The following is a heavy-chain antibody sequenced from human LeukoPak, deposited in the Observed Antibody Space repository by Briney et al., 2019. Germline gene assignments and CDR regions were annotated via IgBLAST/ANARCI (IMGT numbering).Heavy chain of an antibody. CDR3: AKEYQYYYESGGFDY. D-gene: IGHD3-22*01. Sequence: GGSLRLSCAASGFTFSIYAMSWVRQAPGKGLEWVSVISSSGGDTYYADPVKGRFTISRDNAKNSLYLQMNSLRAEDTAVYYCAKEYQYYYESGGFDYWGQGTLVTVSS. CDR1: GFTFSIYA. J-gene: IGHJ4*02. V-gene: IGHV3-23*01. CDR2: ISSSGGDT.